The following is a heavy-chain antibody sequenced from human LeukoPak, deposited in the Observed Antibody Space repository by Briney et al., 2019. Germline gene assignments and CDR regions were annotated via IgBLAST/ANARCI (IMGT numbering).Heavy chain of an antibody. CDR1: GYTFTGYY. Sequence: ASVKVSCKASGYTFTGYYMHWVRQAPGQGLEWMGWINPNSGGTNYAQKFQGRVTMTRDTSINTAYMELSRLRSDDTAVYYCARDRSSSSDLGDYYYYMDVWGKGTTVTVSS. CDR3: ARDRSSSSDLGDYYYYMDV. V-gene: IGHV1-2*02. CDR2: INPNSGGT. J-gene: IGHJ6*03. D-gene: IGHD6-6*01.